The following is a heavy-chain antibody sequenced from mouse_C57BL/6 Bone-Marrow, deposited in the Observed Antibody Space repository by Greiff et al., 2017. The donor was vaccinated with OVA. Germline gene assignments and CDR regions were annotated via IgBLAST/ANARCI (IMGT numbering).Heavy chain of an antibody. Sequence: QVQLQQPGAELVMPGASVKLSCKASGYTFTSYWMHWVKQRPGQGLEWIGEIDPSDSYTNYNQKFKGKSTLTVDQSSSTAYMQLSSLTSEDSAVYYCARWDYDGGAWFAYWGQGTLVTVSA. V-gene: IGHV1-69*01. J-gene: IGHJ3*01. CDR3: ARWDYDGGAWFAY. CDR2: IDPSDSYT. D-gene: IGHD2-4*01. CDR1: GYTFTSYW.